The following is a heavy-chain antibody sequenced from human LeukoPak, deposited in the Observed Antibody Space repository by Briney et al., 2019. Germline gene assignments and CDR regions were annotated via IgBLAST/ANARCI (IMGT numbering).Heavy chain of an antibody. J-gene: IGHJ4*02. D-gene: IGHD1-26*01. V-gene: IGHV3-74*01. CDR3: TRGAKWAYYFDY. CDR2: INGDESST. Sequence: GGSLRLSCAASAFTFNTYWMHWVRHVPGRGLEWVSRINGDESSTNYADSVKGRFTISRDNAKDTLYLHMNSLTAEDTAVYYCTRGAKWAYYFDYWGQGTLVTVSS. CDR1: AFTFNTYW.